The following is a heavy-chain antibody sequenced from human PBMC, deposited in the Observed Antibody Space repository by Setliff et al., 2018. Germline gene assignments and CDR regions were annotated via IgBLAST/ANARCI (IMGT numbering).Heavy chain of an antibody. CDR1: GYTFNNYG. CDR2: VTIYNGNT. V-gene: IGHV1-18*01. D-gene: IGHD2-8*01. CDR3: ARVESMARGKNILRHFDY. J-gene: IGHJ4*02. Sequence: ASVKVSCKASGYTFNNYGVAWVRQAPGQGLDWMGWVTIYNGNTKYAQNLQGRLTLSTDRSTNTVYMELGSLTTDDTAIYYCARVESMARGKNILRHFDYWGQGTQVT.